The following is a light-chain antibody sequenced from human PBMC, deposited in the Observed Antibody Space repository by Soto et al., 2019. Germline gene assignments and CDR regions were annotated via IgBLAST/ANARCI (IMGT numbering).Light chain of an antibody. CDR2: LTS. V-gene: IGKV2-28*01. CDR3: MQALQTPPRCT. CDR1: QSLLHSDGHNS. J-gene: IGKJ3*01. Sequence: DIVMTQSPLSLPVTPGEPASISCRSSQSLLHSDGHNSLDWYLQKPGQSPQLLIYLTSNRAPGVPDRFSGSGSGTDFTLKISRVEAEDVGVYYCMQALQTPPRCTFGPGTKVDIK.